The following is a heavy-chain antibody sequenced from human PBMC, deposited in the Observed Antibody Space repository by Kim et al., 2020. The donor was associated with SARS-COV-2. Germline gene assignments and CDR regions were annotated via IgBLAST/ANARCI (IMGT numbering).Heavy chain of an antibody. CDR3: ARARRENGDYDY. CDR1: GFTFSNYG. V-gene: IGHV3-33*08. Sequence: GGSLRLSCAASGFTFSNYGMHWVRQAPGKGLEWVANIREDGSNKYYVDSVKGRFTISRDSDNNSLYLQMNSLRVEDTAVYYCARARRENGDYDYWGQGTLVTVSS. D-gene: IGHD4-17*01. J-gene: IGHJ4*02. CDR2: IREDGSNK.